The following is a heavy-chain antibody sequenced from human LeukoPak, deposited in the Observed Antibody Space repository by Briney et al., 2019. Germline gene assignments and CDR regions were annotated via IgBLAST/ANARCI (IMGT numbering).Heavy chain of an antibody. CDR2: ISGSGDST. CDR1: GFTFTTSA. D-gene: IGHD3-10*01. CDR3: AKAMGGGLRFDY. Sequence: GGSLRLSCAASGFTFTTSAMSWVRHAPGKGLEWVSTISGSGDSTYYADSVKGRFTISRDSSKNTLYLQMNSLRAEDTAVYYCAKAMGGGLRFDYWGQGTLVTVSS. V-gene: IGHV3-23*01. J-gene: IGHJ4*02.